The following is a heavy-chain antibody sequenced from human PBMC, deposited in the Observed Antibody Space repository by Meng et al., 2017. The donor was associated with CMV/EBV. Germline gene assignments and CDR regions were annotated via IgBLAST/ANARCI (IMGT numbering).Heavy chain of an antibody. V-gene: IGHV4-30-4*08. CDR3: ARVGRTSCYDY. J-gene: IGHJ4*02. Sequence: QVRLQESGPGLVKPSETLSLTCTVSGGSISSYYWSWIRQPPGKGLEWIGYIYYSGSTYYNPSLKSRVTISVDTSKNQFSLKLSSVTAADTAVYYCARVGRTSCYDYWGQGTLVTVSS. CDR1: GGSISSYY. D-gene: IGHD2-2*01. CDR2: IYYSGST.